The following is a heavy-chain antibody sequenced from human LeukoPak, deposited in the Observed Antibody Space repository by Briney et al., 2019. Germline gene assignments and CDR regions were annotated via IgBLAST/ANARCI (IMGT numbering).Heavy chain of an antibody. V-gene: IGHV3-23*01. CDR1: GFTFSTYA. D-gene: IGHD3-10*01. CDR3: AKDPYYYGRYFDY. CDR2: ISGSGGST. J-gene: IGHJ4*02. Sequence: PGGSLRLSCAASGFTFSTYAMSWVRQAPGKGLEWVSAISGSGGSTYYADSVKGRFTISRDNSKNTVYLQMNSLRAEDTAVYYCAKDPYYYGRYFDYWGQGTLVTVSS.